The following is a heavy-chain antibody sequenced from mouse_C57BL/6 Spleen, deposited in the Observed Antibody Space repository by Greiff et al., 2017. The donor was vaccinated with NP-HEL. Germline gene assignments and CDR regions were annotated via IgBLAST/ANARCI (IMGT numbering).Heavy chain of an antibody. J-gene: IGHJ4*01. CDR2: INPGDGGT. CDR1: GYTFTSYC. Sequence: QVQLQQPGAELVKPGASVKLSCTASGYTFTSYCMHWVKQRPGQGLEWIGSINPGDGGTNYNEKFKGKATLTVDTSSNTAYLQLSSLTSEDAAVYCCARCGYYDYMDYWGKGTTVTVSS. CDR3: ARCGYYDYMDY. D-gene: IGHD2-4*01. V-gene: IGHV1-53*01.